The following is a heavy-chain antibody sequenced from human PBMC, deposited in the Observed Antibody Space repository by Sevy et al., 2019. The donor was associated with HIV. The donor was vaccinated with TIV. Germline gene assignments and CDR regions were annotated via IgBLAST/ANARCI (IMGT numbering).Heavy chain of an antibody. J-gene: IGHJ4*02. V-gene: IGHV3-30*02. CDR3: AKGDGIVVVVAATPLLLGY. D-gene: IGHD2-15*01. CDR2: IRYDGSNK. CDR1: GFTFSSYG. Sequence: GGSLRLSCAASGFTFSSYGMHWVRQAPGKGLEWVAFIRYDGSNKYYADSVKGRFTISRDNSKNTLYLQMNSLRVEDTAVYYCAKGDGIVVVVAATPLLLGYWGQGTLVTVSS.